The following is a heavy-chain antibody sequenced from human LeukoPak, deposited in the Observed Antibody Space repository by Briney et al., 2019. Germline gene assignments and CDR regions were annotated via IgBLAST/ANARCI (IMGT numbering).Heavy chain of an antibody. CDR3: ARSNPADY. V-gene: IGHV3-21*01. CDR2: ISSSSSSI. J-gene: IGHJ4*02. Sequence: PGGSLRLSCAASGFTFSSYSMNWVRQAPGKGLEWVSSISSSSSSIYYADSVKGRFTISRDNSKNTLYLQMNSLRAEDTAVYYCARSNPADYWGQGTLVTVSS. CDR1: GFTFSSYS.